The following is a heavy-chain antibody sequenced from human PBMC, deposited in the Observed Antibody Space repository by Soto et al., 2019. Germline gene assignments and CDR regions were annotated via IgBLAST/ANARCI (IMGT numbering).Heavy chain of an antibody. V-gene: IGHV3-72*01. J-gene: IGHJ6*03. D-gene: IGHD3-3*01. CDR1: GFTFSDHY. Sequence: GGSLRLSCAASGFTFSDHYMDWVRQAPGKGLEWVGRTRNKANSYTTEYAASVKGRFTISRDDSKNSLYLQMNSLKTEDTAVYYCARVGVDYDFWSGYEGFDYYYYYMDVWGKGTTVTVSS. CDR2: TRNKANSYTT. CDR3: ARVGVDYDFWSGYEGFDYYYYYMDV.